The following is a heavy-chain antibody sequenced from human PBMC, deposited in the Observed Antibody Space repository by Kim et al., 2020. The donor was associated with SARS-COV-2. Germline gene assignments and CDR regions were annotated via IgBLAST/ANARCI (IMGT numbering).Heavy chain of an antibody. D-gene: IGHD2-2*01. CDR1: GYTFTSYD. Sequence: ASVKVSCKASGYTFTSYDINWVRQATGQGLEWMGWMNSNSGNTGYAQKFQGRVTMPRNTSISTAYMELSSLRSEDTAVYYFSRGVTVPPALWIRYYYYHM. J-gene: IGHJ6*03. CDR3: SRGVTVPPALWIRYYYYHM. V-gene: IGHV1-8*01. CDR2: MNSNSGNT.